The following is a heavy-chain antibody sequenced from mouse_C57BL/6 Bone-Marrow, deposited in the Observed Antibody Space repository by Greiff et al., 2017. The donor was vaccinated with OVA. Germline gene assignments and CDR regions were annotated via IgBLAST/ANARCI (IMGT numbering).Heavy chain of an antibody. CDR1: GFTFSDYG. V-gene: IGHV5-17*01. Sequence: EVQGVESGGGLVKPGGSLKLSCAASGFTFSDYGMHWVRQAPEKGLEWVAYISSGSSTIYYADTVKGRFTISSDNAKNTLFLQMTSLRSEDTAMYYCARMDYGSSFYWYFDVWGTGTTVTVSS. CDR2: ISSGSSTI. D-gene: IGHD1-1*01. J-gene: IGHJ1*03. CDR3: ARMDYGSSFYWYFDV.